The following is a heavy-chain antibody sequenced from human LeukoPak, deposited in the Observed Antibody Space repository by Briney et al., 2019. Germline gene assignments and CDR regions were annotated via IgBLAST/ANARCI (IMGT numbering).Heavy chain of an antibody. V-gene: IGHV4-4*02. CDR3: ARKGVPFYYGMDV. D-gene: IGHD3-16*01. Sequence: SETLSLTCAVSGGSISSSNWWSWVRQPPGKGLEWIGYIYYSGSTNYNPSLKSRVTISIDTSKNQFSLKLSSVTAADTAVYYCARKGVPFYYGMDVWGQGTTVTVSS. CDR1: GGSISSSNW. J-gene: IGHJ6*02. CDR2: IYYSGST.